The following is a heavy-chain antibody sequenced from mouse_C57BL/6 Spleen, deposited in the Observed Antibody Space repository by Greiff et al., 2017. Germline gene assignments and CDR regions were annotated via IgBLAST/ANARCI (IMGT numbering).Heavy chain of an antibody. D-gene: IGHD1-3*01. Sequence: QVQLQQSGAELMKPGASVKLSCKATGYTFTGYWIEWVKQRPGHGLEWIGEILPGSGSTNYNEKFKGKATFTADTSSNTAYMQLSSLTTEDSAIDCCEGEDNNRMFAYWGQGTLVTVSA. J-gene: IGHJ3*01. V-gene: IGHV1-9*01. CDR1: GYTFTGYW. CDR2: ILPGSGST. CDR3: EGEDNNRMFAY.